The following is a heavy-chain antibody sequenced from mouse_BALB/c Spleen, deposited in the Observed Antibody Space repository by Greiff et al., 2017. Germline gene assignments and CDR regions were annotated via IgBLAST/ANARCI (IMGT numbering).Heavy chain of an antibody. D-gene: IGHD2-3*01. CDR2: ISSGGSYT. CDR3: ARHDPGYFDD. Sequence: EVMLVESGGDLVKPGGSLKLSCAASGFTFSSYGMSWVRQTPDKRLEWVATISSGGSYTYYPDSVKGRFTISRDNAKNTLYLQMSSLKSEDTAMYYCARHDPGYFDDWGQGTTLTVSS. J-gene: IGHJ2*01. CDR1: GFTFSSYG. V-gene: IGHV5-6*02.